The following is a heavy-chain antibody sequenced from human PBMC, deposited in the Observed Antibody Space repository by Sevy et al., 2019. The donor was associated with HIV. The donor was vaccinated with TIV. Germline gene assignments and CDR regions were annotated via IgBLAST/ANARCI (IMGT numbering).Heavy chain of an antibody. D-gene: IGHD3-22*01. CDR3: ATAREYYSDNSGYLDY. J-gene: IGHJ4*02. CDR2: FDPDDGET. V-gene: IGHV1-24*01. CDR1: GYTLSELS. Sequence: ASVKVSCKVSGYTLSELSMHWVRQPPGKGLAWMGRFDPDDGETIYGQRFQGRVTMTEDTSADTAYMELSSLRSEDTAMYYCATAREYYSDNSGYLDYWGQGTPVTVSS.